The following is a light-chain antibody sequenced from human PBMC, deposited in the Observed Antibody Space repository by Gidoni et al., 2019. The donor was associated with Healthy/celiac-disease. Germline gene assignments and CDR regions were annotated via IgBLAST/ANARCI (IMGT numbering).Light chain of an antibody. V-gene: IGKV1-33*01. CDR2: DAS. Sequence: DIHMTQSPSSLSASVGDRVTITCQASQDISNYLNWYQQKPGKAPKLLIYDASNLETEGPTRFSGSGSGTDFTFTISSLQPEDIATYYCQQYDNLPPFTFGPGTKVDIK. CDR3: QQYDNLPPFT. J-gene: IGKJ3*01. CDR1: QDISNY.